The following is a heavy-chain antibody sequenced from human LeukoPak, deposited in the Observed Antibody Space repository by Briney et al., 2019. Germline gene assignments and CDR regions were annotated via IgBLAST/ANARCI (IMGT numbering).Heavy chain of an antibody. D-gene: IGHD3-3*01. CDR1: GGSIRSGGSY. Sequence: KPSETLSLTCSVSGGSIRSGGSYWTWIRQHPGKGLEWVGHIYYSGRTDYNPSLKSRVTISVDTSKNQFTLRLSSVTAADTAVYFCARDRRTDRATSSGAVTYYYYGLDVWGQGTSVIVSS. J-gene: IGHJ6*02. V-gene: IGHV4-31*03. CDR2: IYYSGRT. CDR3: ARDRRTDRATSSGAVTYYYYGLDV.